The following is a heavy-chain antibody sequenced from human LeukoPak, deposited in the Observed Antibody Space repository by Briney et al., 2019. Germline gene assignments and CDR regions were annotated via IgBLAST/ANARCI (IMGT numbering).Heavy chain of an antibody. Sequence: PGGSLRLSCAASGFTCGNYWMTWLRQAPGKGREWVASVKQEGSEKYYVDSVKGRFTISRDNAKSALFLQMTSLRADDTAVYYCASRNYGGSPLPLDYWGQGTLVTVSS. CDR3: ASRNYGGSPLPLDY. CDR2: VKQEGSEK. V-gene: IGHV3-7*01. J-gene: IGHJ4*02. CDR1: GFTCGNYW. D-gene: IGHD4-23*01.